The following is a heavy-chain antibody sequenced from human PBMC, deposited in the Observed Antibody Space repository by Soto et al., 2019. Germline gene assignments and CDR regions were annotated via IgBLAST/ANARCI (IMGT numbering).Heavy chain of an antibody. D-gene: IGHD3-10*01. J-gene: IGHJ4*02. CDR1: GFTLNSYS. CDR3: ARAGYYGSGILL. Sequence: EVQLVESGGGLVQPGGSLRLSCAASGFTLNSYSMNWVRQAPGKGLEWVLYISSSSSTIYYADSVKGRFTISRDNAKNSLYLQMNSLRDEDTAVYYCARAGYYGSGILLWGQGTLVTVSS. CDR2: ISSSSSTI. V-gene: IGHV3-48*02.